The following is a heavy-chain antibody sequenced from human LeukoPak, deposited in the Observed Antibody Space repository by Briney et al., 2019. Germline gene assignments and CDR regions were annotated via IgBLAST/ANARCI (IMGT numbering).Heavy chain of an antibody. J-gene: IGHJ4*02. CDR2: ISGGGHST. Sequence: GGSLRLSCAASGFIFTSYAMNWVRQAPGRGLEWVSAISGGGHSTYYTDSVKGRFTISRDNSKNTVYLQVNSLTAEDTAVYYCAKGTSSWFRIASFDYWGQGTLVTVSS. CDR1: GFIFTSYA. V-gene: IGHV3-23*01. D-gene: IGHD6-13*01. CDR3: AKGTSSWFRIASFDY.